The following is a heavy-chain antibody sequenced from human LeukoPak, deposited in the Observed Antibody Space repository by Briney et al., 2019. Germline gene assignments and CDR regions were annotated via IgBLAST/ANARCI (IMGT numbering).Heavy chain of an antibody. J-gene: IGHJ5*02. D-gene: IGHD2-2*01. CDR2: IKQDGSEK. CDR1: GFTFSSYW. CDR3: ARDDCSSISCYHNWFDP. Sequence: PGGSVRLSCAASGFTFSSYWMSCVRQAPGEGLEWVANIKQDGSEKYYVDSVKGRFTISRDNAKNSLYLQMNSLRAEDTAVYYCARDDCSSISCYHNWFDPWGQGTLVTVSS. V-gene: IGHV3-7*01.